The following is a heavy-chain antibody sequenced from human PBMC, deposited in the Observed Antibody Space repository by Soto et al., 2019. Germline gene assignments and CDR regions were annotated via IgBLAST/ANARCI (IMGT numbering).Heavy chain of an antibody. CDR2: ISGSGVST. CDR3: ARFYYDSSGYLPSPYYYYYGMDV. CDR1: GFTFSSYA. J-gene: IGHJ6*02. D-gene: IGHD3-22*01. V-gene: IGHV3-23*01. Sequence: GGSLRLYCAASGFTFSSYAMTWVRQAPGKGLEWVSSISGSGVSTYYADSVKGRFTISRDNSKNTLYLQMNSLRAEDTAMYYCARFYYDSSGYLPSPYYYYYGMDVRGQGTTVTVS.